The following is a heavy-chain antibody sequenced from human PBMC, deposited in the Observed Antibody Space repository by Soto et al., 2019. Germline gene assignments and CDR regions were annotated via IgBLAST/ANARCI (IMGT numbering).Heavy chain of an antibody. Sequence: PSETLSLTCAVSGGSISSGGYSWSWIRQPPGKGLEWIGYIYHSGSTYYNPSLKSRVTISVDRSKNQFSLKLSSVTAADTAVYYCASHRGEDTAMVSPRNWFDPWGQGTLVTVSS. J-gene: IGHJ5*02. CDR2: IYHSGST. CDR1: GGSISSGGYS. D-gene: IGHD5-18*01. CDR3: ASHRGEDTAMVSPRNWFDP. V-gene: IGHV4-30-2*01.